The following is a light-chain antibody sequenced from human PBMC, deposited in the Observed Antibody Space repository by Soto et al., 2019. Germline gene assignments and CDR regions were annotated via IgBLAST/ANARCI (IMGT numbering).Light chain of an antibody. CDR3: CSYAGSSTWV. CDR1: SSNIAGNT. J-gene: IGLJ3*02. V-gene: IGLV1-44*01. CDR2: IND. Sequence: QSVLTQPPSLSGTPGQRVTISCSGSSSNIAGNTVHWYQHLPGTAPKLLIYINDQRPSGVPGRFSASTSGTSASLAISGLQSDDEADYYCCSYAGSSTWVFGGGTKLTVL.